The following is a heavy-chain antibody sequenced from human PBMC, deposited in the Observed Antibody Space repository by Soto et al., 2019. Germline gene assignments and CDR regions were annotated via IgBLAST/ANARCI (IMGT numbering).Heavy chain of an antibody. D-gene: IGHD6-13*01. CDR2: IYYSGST. V-gene: IGHV4-59*08. CDR1: CGSISSDY. J-gene: IGHJ4*02. Sequence: SETLSLTCTVSCGSISSDYRSWIRQPLGKGLEWIGYIYYSGSTNYNPSLKSRVTISVDTSKNQFSLKLSSVTAADTAVYYCARLNINRIAAADNYFDYWGQGTLVTVSS. CDR3: ARLNINRIAAADNYFDY.